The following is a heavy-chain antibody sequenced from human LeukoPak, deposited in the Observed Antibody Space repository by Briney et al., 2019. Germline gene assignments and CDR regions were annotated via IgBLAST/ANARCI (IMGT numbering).Heavy chain of an antibody. CDR1: GYTLTELS. J-gene: IGHJ3*02. CDR3: ASPYYYDSSGYHDAFDI. V-gene: IGHV1-24*01. CDR2: FDPEDGET. Sequence: ASVKVSCKVSGYTLTELSMHWVRQAPGKGLEWMGGFDPEDGETIYAQKFQGRVTMTEDTSTDTAYMELSSLRSEDTAVYYCASPYYYDSSGYHDAFDIWGQGTMVTVSS. D-gene: IGHD3-22*01.